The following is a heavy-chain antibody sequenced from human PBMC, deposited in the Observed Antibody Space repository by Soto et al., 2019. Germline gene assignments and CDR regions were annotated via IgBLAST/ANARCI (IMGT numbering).Heavy chain of an antibody. Sequence: SETLSLTCTVSGGSISSYYWSWIRQPPGKGLEWIGYIYYSGSTNYNPSLKSRVTISVDTSKNQFSLKLSSVTAADTAVYYCAGDQGSSLGYGMDVWGQGTTVTVSS. CDR2: IYYSGST. D-gene: IGHD6-6*01. CDR3: AGDQGSSLGYGMDV. J-gene: IGHJ6*02. CDR1: GGSISSYY. V-gene: IGHV4-59*01.